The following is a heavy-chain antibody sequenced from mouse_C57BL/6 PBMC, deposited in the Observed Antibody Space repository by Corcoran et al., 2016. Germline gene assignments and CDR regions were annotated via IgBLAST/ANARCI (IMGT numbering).Heavy chain of an antibody. CDR3: ARDTTSWFAW. Sequence: QVQLQQSGAELVKPGASVKISCKASGDAISSYWRNWVKQRPGKGLEWIGQIYTGDGDTNYNGKFKGKATLTADKSSSTASMQLSRLTSEDSAVYVVARDTTSWFAWWGQGTLVTVSA. CDR2: IYTGDGDT. V-gene: IGHV1-80*01. D-gene: IGHD1-1*01. J-gene: IGHJ3*01. CDR1: GDAISSYW.